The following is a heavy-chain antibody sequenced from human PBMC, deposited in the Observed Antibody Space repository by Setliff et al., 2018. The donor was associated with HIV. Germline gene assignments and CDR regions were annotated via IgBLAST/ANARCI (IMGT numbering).Heavy chain of an antibody. J-gene: IGHJ4*02. CDR2: INTETGKS. CDR3: ARVGSSWSTFDY. V-gene: IGHV7-4-1*02. CDR1: GYTPTTYA. Sequence: ASVKVSCKASGYTPTTYAISWVRQAPGQGLEWMGWINTETGKSAYAQGFTGRFVFSLDTSVSTAYLQINSLKAEDTATYYCARVGSSWSTFDYWGQGALVTVSS. D-gene: IGHD6-13*01.